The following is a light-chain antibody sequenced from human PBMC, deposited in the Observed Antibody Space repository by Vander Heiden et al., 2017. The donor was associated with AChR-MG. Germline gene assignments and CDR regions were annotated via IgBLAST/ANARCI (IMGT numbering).Light chain of an antibody. V-gene: IGKV1-5*03. CDR1: QSVNTW. CDR2: KAT. CDR3: QRDRSYWT. Sequence: DIQMTQSPSTLSASIGDRVTLTCRASQSVNTWLAWYQQKPGKAPKLLIYKATCLLDGVPSRFSGGGSRAEFTIIISSLQAEYSATYCCQRDRSYWTFGQGTKVEIK. J-gene: IGKJ1*01.